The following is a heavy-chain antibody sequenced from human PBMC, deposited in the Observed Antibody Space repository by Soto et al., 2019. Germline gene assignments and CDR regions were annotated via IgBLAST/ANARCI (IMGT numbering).Heavy chain of an antibody. CDR3: TSRIRTTNDN. CDR2: VKTKAEGATT. D-gene: IGHD1-1*01. CDR1: GFPFTTVW. V-gene: IGHV3-15*07. Sequence: EVQLVESGGGLVKPGESLRLSCVASGFPFTTVWMNWVRQAPGKGPEWLGRVKTKAEGATTDYAAPAKGRFTILRDDSKNPGYLQMTSLRIEDTALYYCTSRIRTTNDNWGQGTLVTVSS. J-gene: IGHJ4*02.